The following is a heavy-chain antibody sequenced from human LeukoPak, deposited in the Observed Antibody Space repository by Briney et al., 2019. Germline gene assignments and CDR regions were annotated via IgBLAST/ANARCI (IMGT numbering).Heavy chain of an antibody. J-gene: IGHJ3*02. D-gene: IGHD6-19*01. V-gene: IGHV1-18*04. CDR2: ISAYNGNT. CDR3: ARFGLGKHIEVAGIPFDI. CDR1: GYTFTSYY. Sequence: ASVKVSCKASGYTFTSYYMHWVRQAPGQGLEWMGWISAYNGNTNYAQKLQGRVTMTIDTSTSTAYMELRSLRSDDTAVYYCARFGLGKHIEVAGIPFDIWGQGTMVTVSS.